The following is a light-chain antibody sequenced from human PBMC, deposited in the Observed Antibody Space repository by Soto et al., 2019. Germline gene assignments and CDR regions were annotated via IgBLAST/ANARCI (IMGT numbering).Light chain of an antibody. CDR2: VNSDGSH. CDR3: QTWGTGTGV. V-gene: IGLV4-69*01. Sequence: QLVLTQSPSASASLGASVKLTCTLSSGHSNYAIAWHQQQPEKGPRFLMKVNSDGSHSKGDGIPDRFSGSSSGAEWYLTISSLQSEDEADYYCQTWGTGTGVFGGGTKLTVL. CDR1: SGHSNYA. J-gene: IGLJ2*01.